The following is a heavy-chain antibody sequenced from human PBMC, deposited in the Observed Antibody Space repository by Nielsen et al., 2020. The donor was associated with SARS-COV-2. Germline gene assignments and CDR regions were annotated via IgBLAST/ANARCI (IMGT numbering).Heavy chain of an antibody. J-gene: IGHJ4*02. V-gene: IGHV3-33*01. D-gene: IGHD6-6*01. Sequence: LSLTCAASGFTFSSYGMHWVRQAPGKGLEWVAVIWYDGSNKYYADSVKGRFTISRDNSKNTLYLQMNSLRAEDTAVYYCARDEGQMTSPDYWGQGTLVTVSS. CDR2: IWYDGSNK. CDR3: ARDEGQMTSPDY. CDR1: GFTFSSYG.